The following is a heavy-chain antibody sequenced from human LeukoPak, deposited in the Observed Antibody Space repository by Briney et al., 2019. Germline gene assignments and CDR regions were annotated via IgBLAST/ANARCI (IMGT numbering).Heavy chain of an antibody. D-gene: IGHD6-19*01. CDR2: IYYSGST. CDR3: ARLGYSSGWYGDYFDY. J-gene: IGHJ4*02. CDR1: GGSISSSSYY. Sequence: PSETLSLTCTVFGGSISSSSYYWGWIRQPPGKGLEWIGSIYYSGSTYYNPSLKSRVTISVDTSKNQFSLKLSSVTAADTAVYYCARLGYSSGWYGDYFDYWGQGTLVTVSS. V-gene: IGHV4-39*01.